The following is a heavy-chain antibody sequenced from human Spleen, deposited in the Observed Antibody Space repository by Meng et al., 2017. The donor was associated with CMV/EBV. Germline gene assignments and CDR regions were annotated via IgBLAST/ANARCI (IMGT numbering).Heavy chain of an antibody. V-gene: IGHV3-48*01. J-gene: IGHJ3*02. CDR2: ISSGASTK. CDR1: AFTFSMYG. CDR3: AREGYTLGRFGAFDI. D-gene: IGHD2-2*02. Sequence: GESLKISCAASAFTFSMYGMHWVRQAPGKGLEWVSYISSGASTKYYADSVKGRFTISRDNSKNTLYLQMNSLRAEDSAVYFCAREGYTLGRFGAFDIWGQGTMVTVSS.